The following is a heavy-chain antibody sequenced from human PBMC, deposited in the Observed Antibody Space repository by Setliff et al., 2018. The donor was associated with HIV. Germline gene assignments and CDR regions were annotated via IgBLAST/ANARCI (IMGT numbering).Heavy chain of an antibody. CDR1: GFTFGSYA. D-gene: IGHD2-15*01. CDR2: ISGSGDST. J-gene: IGHJ6*02. CDR3: AKTLPTLYPPHDYCFAMDV. Sequence: GESLKISCAPSGFTFGSYAMSWVRQAPGKGLEWVSVISGSGDSTFYADSLKGRFTISRDNSKNTLYLQMNSLRAEDTAVYYCAKTLPTLYPPHDYCFAMDVWGQGTTVTVSS. V-gene: IGHV3-23*01.